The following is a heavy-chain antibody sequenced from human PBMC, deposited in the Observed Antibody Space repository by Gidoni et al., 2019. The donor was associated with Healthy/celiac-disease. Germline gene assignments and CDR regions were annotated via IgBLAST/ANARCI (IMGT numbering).Heavy chain of an antibody. V-gene: IGHV3-48*03. Sequence: VGGLVQPGGSLRLSCAASGFTFSSYEMNWVRQAPGKGLEWVSYISSSGSTIYYADSVKGRFTISRDNAKNSLYLQMNSLRAEATAVYYCARLGYYYMDVWGKGTTVTVSS. CDR1: GFTFSSYE. J-gene: IGHJ6*03. CDR2: ISSSGSTI. CDR3: ARLGYYYMDV. D-gene: IGHD3-16*01.